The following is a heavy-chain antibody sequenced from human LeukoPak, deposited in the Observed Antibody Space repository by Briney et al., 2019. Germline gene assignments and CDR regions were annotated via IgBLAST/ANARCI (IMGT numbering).Heavy chain of an antibody. V-gene: IGHV1-46*01. Sequence: GASVKVSCKASGYTFTSYAMNWVRQAPGQGLEWMGMIYPRDGSTSYAQRFQDRVTVTRDTSTSTVHMELSGLRSEDTAVYYCARDQEGFDYWGQGTQVTVSS. CDR2: IYPRDGST. CDR3: ARDQEGFDY. CDR1: GYTFTSYA. J-gene: IGHJ4*02.